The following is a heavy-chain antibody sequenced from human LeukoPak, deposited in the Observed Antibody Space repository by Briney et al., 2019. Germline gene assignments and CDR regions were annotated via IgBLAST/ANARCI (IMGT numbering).Heavy chain of an antibody. Sequence: GGSLRLSCAASGFTFSSYWMHWVRHAPGKGLVWVSRINSDGSSTSYADSVKGRFTISRDNAKNTLYLQMNSLRAEDTAVYYCARVLKQWLVGIDYFDYWGQGTLVTVSS. V-gene: IGHV3-74*01. D-gene: IGHD6-19*01. CDR3: ARVLKQWLVGIDYFDY. CDR2: INSDGSST. J-gene: IGHJ4*02. CDR1: GFTFSSYW.